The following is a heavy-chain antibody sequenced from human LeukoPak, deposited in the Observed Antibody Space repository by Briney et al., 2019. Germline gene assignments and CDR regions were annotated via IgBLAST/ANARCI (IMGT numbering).Heavy chain of an antibody. CDR2: ISYDGSNK. D-gene: IGHD6-13*01. Sequence: GGSLRFSCAASGFTFSSYAMHWVGQAPGTGLERVAVISYDGSNKYYADSVKGRFTISRDNSKNTLYLQMNSLRAEDTAVYYCARDSSSTYYFDYWGQGTLVTVSS. CDR1: GFTFSSYA. V-gene: IGHV3-30-3*01. CDR3: ARDSSSTYYFDY. J-gene: IGHJ4*02.